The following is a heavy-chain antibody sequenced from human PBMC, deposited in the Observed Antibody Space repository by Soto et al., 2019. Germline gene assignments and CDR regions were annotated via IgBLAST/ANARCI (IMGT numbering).Heavy chain of an antibody. CDR1: GYTFTSYY. V-gene: IGHV1-46*03. Sequence: ATVKVSCKASGYTFTSYYMHWVRQAPGQGLEWMGIINPSGGSTSYAQKFQGRVTMTRDTSTSTVYMELSSLRSEDTAVYYCARDSVAYLFDYWGQGTLVTVSS. J-gene: IGHJ4*02. CDR3: ARDSVAYLFDY. CDR2: INPSGGST. D-gene: IGHD2-15*01.